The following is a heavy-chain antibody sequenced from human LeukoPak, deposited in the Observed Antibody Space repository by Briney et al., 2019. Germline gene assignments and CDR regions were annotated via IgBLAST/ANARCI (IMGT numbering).Heavy chain of an antibody. CDR3: ASDTEWLHAFDI. Sequence: SETLSLTCAVYGGSFSGYYWGWIRQPPGKGLEWIGEINHSGSTNYNPSLKSRVTISVDTSKNQFSLKLSSETAADTAVYYCASDTEWLHAFDIWGQGTMVTVSS. CDR2: INHSGST. CDR1: GGSFSGYY. J-gene: IGHJ3*02. D-gene: IGHD3-3*01. V-gene: IGHV4-34*01.